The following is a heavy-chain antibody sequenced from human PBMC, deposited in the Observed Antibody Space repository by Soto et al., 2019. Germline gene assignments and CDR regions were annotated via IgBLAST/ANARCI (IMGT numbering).Heavy chain of an antibody. V-gene: IGHV3-64*01. CDR3: ARVGEAFDI. CDR1: GFTFSSYA. Sequence: GSLRLSCAASGFTFSSYAMHWVRQAPGKGLEYVSAISSNGGSTYYANSVKGRFTISRDNSKNTLYLQMGSLRAEDMAVYYCARVGEAFDIWGQGTMVTVSS. D-gene: IGHD3-10*01. J-gene: IGHJ3*02. CDR2: ISSNGGST.